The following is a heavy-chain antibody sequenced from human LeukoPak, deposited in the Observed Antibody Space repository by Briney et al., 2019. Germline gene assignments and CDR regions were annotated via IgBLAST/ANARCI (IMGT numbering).Heavy chain of an antibody. CDR3: AKGFYQWLDPFDY. CDR2: ISGSGGST. D-gene: IGHD6-19*01. V-gene: IGHV3-23*01. J-gene: IGHJ4*02. Sequence: GGSLRLSCAASGFTFSDCYMSWIRQAPGKGLEWVSAISGSGGSTYYADSVKGRFTISRDNSKNTLYLQMNSLRAEDTAVYYCAKGFYQWLDPFDYWGQGTLVTVSS. CDR1: GFTFSDCY.